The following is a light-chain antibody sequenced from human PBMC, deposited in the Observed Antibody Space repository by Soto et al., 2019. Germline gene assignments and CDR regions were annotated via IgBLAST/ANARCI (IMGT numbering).Light chain of an antibody. CDR2: DVR. J-gene: IGLJ1*01. CDR1: GSDVGYYNY. CDR3: SSYTSSSTYV. V-gene: IGLV2-14*03. Sequence: QSALTQPASVSGSPGQSITISCTGTGSDVGYYNYVSWYQQHPGKAPKLMIYDVRNRPSGVSNRFSGSKSGNTASLTISGLQAEDEADYYCSSYTSSSTYVFGTGTKLTVL.